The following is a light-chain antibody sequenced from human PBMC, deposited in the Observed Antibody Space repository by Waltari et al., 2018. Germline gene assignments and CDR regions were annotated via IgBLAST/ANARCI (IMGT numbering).Light chain of an antibody. CDR2: GVN. V-gene: IGLV2-14*03. CDR3: TSYTTSFTVV. CDR1: SSDIGGYNY. Sequence: QSALTQPASVSGSPGQSITISCTGTSSDIGGYNYVSWFQHHPGRAPKLIIYGVNNRPSGISNRFSGSKSGNTASLTISGLQAEDESHYYCTSYTTSFTVVFGGGTKLTVL. J-gene: IGLJ2*01.